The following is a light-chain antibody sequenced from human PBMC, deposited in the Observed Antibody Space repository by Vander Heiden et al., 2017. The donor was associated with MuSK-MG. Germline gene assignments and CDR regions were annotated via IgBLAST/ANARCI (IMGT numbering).Light chain of an antibody. CDR2: TAS. V-gene: IGKV1-39*01. J-gene: IGKJ2*01. CDR1: QNIRSY. Sequence: DRVTITCRASQNIRSYLNWYQQKPGKAPNLLIYTASTLQSGVPSRFSGSGSGTDFSLTIGSLQPEDFATYFCQQSDTTPYTFGQGTKLEFK. CDR3: QQSDTTPYT.